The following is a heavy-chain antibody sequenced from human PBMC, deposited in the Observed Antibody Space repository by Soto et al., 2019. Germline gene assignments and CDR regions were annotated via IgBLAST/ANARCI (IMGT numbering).Heavy chain of an antibody. J-gene: IGHJ6*02. Sequence: PGGSLRLSCAASGFTFSSYGMHWVRQAPGKGLEWVAVISYDGSNKYYADSVKGRFTISRDNSKNTLYLQMNSLRAEDTVVYYCARSRSPYYYYGMDVWGQGTTVTVSS. CDR1: GFTFSSYG. V-gene: IGHV3-30*03. CDR2: ISYDGSNK. CDR3: ARSRSPYYYYGMDV.